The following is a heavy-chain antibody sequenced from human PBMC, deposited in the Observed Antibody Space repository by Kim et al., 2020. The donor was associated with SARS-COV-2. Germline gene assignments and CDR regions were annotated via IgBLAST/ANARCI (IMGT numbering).Heavy chain of an antibody. J-gene: IGHJ1*01. Sequence: GGSLRLSCAASGFTFSSYATSWVRQAPGKGLEWVSAISGSGGSTYYADSVKGRFTISRDNSKNTLYLQMNSPRAEDTAVYYCAKVGYSSKYFQHWGQGTLVTVSS. D-gene: IGHD6-19*01. CDR3: AKVGYSSKYFQH. V-gene: IGHV3-23*01. CDR1: GFTFSSYA. CDR2: ISGSGGST.